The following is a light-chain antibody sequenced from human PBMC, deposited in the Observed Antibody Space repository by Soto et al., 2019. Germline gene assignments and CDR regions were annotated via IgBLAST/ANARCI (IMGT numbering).Light chain of an antibody. CDR2: EGN. CDR1: RNDIGTYNL. J-gene: IGLJ3*02. V-gene: IGLV2-23*01. CDR3: CSYTDGSSLL. Sequence: QPVLTQPASVSESPGQSISISCGGGRNDIGTYNLVSWYQQHPGKAPKLIIYEGNKPPSGVSNRFSGSRSGNTASLTISGLQAEDEADYYCCSYTDGSSLLFGGGTKLTVL.